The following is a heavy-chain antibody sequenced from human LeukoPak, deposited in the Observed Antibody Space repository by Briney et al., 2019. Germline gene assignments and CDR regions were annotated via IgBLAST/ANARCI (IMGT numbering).Heavy chain of an antibody. CDR2: INSDESST. CDR1: GFTFSSYG. CDR3: AREKSRALDY. J-gene: IGHJ4*02. Sequence: GGSLRLSCAASGFTFSSYGMHWVRQAPGKGLVWVSRINSDESSTSYADSVKGRFTISRDNAKNTLYLQMNSPRAEDTAVYYCAREKSRALDYWGQGTLVTVSS. V-gene: IGHV3-74*01.